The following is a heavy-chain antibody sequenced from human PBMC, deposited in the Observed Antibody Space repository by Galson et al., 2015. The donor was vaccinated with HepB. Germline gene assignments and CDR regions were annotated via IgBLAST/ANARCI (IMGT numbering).Heavy chain of an antibody. CDR1: GYTFTSYG. J-gene: IGHJ4*02. D-gene: IGHD1-14*01. CDR3: ARNPPGTGYYDY. V-gene: IGHV1-18*01. CDR2: ISAANGRT. Sequence: SVKVSCKASGYTFTSYGISWVRQAPGQGLEWMGWISAANGRTEYSQKFQGRVTIARDTSASTVYMELSSLRSEDTAVYYCARNPPGTGYYDYWGQGTLVTVSS.